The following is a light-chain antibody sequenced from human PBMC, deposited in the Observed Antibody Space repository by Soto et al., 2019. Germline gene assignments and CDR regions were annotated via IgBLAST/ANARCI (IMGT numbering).Light chain of an antibody. Sequence: EIVLTQYPGTLSLSPGGRATLSCRASRSVSSSFLAWYQQKPGQAPRLLIYGASSRATGIPDRFSGSGSGTDFTLTISRLEPEDFAVYYCQQYGSSPPLTFGGGTKVDIK. J-gene: IGKJ4*01. V-gene: IGKV3-20*01. CDR2: GAS. CDR3: QQYGSSPPLT. CDR1: RSVSSSF.